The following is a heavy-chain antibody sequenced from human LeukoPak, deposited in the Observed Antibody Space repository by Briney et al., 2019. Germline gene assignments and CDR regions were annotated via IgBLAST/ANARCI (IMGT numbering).Heavy chain of an antibody. V-gene: IGHV4-4*07. CDR2: IYTSGTA. CDR3: ARDPLYSYGYWGYDSYYMAV. D-gene: IGHD5-18*01. J-gene: IGHJ6*03. CDR1: RGSISNYY. Sequence: SETLSLTCTVSRGSISNYYWSWIRQPAGKGLEWIGRIYTSGTADYNPSLKSRVTMSVDTSKNQFSLKLSSVTAADTAVYYCARDPLYSYGYWGYDSYYMAVWGKGTTVTVSS.